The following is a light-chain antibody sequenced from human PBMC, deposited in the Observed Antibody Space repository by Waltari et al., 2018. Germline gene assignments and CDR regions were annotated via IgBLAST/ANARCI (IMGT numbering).Light chain of an antibody. V-gene: IGKV1-33*01. CDR3: QQYDNLAS. Sequence: DIQMTQSPSSLSASVGDRVTITCQASQAISNHLNWYQHKPGKAPELLIFDATKLETGVPSRFRGSGSGTDFTLTSPSLQPEDFATYYCQQYDNLASFGGGTKVEIK. CDR1: QAISNH. J-gene: IGKJ4*01. CDR2: DAT.